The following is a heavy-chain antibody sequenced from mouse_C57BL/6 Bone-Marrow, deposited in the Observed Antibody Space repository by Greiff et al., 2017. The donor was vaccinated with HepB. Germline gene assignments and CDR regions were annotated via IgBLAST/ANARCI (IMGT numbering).Heavy chain of an antibody. V-gene: IGHV1-69*01. Sequence: QVQLKQPGAELVMPGASVKLSCKASGYTFTSYWMHWVKQRPGQGLEWIGEIDPSDSYTNYNQKFKGKSTLTVDKSSSTAYMQLSSLTSEDSAVYYCARFDSYYVVYWGQGTTLTVSS. CDR2: IDPSDSYT. CDR1: GYTFTSYW. J-gene: IGHJ2*01. CDR3: ARFDSYYVVY. D-gene: IGHD2-12*01.